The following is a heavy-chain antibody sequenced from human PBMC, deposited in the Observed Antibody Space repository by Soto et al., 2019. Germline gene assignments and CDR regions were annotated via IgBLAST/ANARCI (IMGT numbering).Heavy chain of an antibody. CDR2: INPNSGGT. CDR1: GYTFTGYY. D-gene: IGHD2-15*01. V-gene: IGHV1-2*04. J-gene: IGHJ5*02. CDR3: ARGYCSGGSCYVLDP. Sequence: ASVKVSCKASGYTFTGYYMHWVRQAPGQGLEWMGWINPNSGGTNYAQKFQGWVTMTRDTSISTAYMELSRLRSDDTAVYYCARGYCSGGSCYVLDPWGQGTLVTVSS.